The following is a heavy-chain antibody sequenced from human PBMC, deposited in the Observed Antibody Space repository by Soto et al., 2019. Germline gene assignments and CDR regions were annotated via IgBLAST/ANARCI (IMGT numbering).Heavy chain of an antibody. CDR2: IYYSGST. V-gene: IGHV4-59*12. CDR3: ARDTVRIFDY. J-gene: IGHJ4*02. D-gene: IGHD4-17*01. Sequence: SETLSLTCTVSGGSISSYFWSWIRQPPGKGLEWIGYIYYSGSTYYNPSLKSRVTISVDTSKNQFSLKLSSVTAADTAVYYCARDTVRIFDYWGLGTLVTVSS. CDR1: GGSISSYF.